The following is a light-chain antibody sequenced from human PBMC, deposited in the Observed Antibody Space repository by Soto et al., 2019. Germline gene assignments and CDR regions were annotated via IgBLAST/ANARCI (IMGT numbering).Light chain of an antibody. J-gene: IGKJ3*01. CDR3: QLFGNPIT. CDR2: GAS. Sequence: VLTQSPGTLSLSPGERATLSCRARQSVDSGYLAWYQHKPGQAPRLLIYGASNRATGIPDRFSGSGSGTDYTLTISRLEPEDFAVYYCQLFGNPITHGPGTKVDIK. CDR1: QSVDSGY. V-gene: IGKV3-20*01.